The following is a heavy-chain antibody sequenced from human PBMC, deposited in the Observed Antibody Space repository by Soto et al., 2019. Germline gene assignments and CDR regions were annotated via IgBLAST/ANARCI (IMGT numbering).Heavy chain of an antibody. CDR3: ARDKGSTFDY. CDR2: IYHSGST. J-gene: IGHJ4*02. V-gene: IGHV4-38-2*02. CDR1: GYSISSGYY. D-gene: IGHD2-2*01. Sequence: SETLSLTCAVSGYSISSGYYWGWIRQPPGKGLEWIGSIYHSGSTYYNPSLKSRVTISVDTSKNQFSLKLSSVTAADTAVYYCARDKGSTFDYWGQGTLVTVS.